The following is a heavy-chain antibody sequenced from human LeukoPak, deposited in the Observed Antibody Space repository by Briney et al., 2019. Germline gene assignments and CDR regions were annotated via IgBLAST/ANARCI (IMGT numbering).Heavy chain of an antibody. D-gene: IGHD6-13*01. CDR3: ARVEQQQNGSPNWFDP. V-gene: IGHV1-2*02. CDR2: INPNSGGT. Sequence: ASVKVSCKASGYTFTGYYMHWVRQAPGQGLEWMGWINPNSGGTNYAQKLQGRVTMTTDTSTSTAYMELRSLRSDDTAVYYCARVEQQQNGSPNWFDPWGQGTLVTVSS. J-gene: IGHJ5*02. CDR1: GYTFTGYY.